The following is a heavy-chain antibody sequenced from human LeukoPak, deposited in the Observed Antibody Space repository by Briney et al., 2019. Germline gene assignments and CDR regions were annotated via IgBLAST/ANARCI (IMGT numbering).Heavy chain of an antibody. CDR3: ARILDHGEGFDY. D-gene: IGHD4-17*01. J-gene: IGHJ4*02. V-gene: IGHV1-2*02. CDR2: INPNSGGT. Sequence: ASVKVSCKASGYTFTGYYVHWVRQAPGQGLEWMGWINPNSGGTNYAQKFQGRVTMTRDTSISTAYMELSRLRSDDTAVYYCARILDHGEGFDYWGQGTLVTVSS. CDR1: GYTFTGYY.